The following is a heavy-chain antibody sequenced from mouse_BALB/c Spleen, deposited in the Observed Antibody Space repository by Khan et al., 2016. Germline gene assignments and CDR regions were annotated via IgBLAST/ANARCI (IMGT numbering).Heavy chain of an antibody. J-gene: IGHJ2*01. CDR2: IYPGDGDT. D-gene: IGHD1-1*01. Sequence: QVQLQQSGAELVRPGASVKLSCKASGYTFTSYWMQWVKQRPGQGLEWIGAIYPGDGDTRYTQTFKGKATLTADKSSSPAYMQLSSLASEDSAVYYCASYYGSSYDYFDYWGQGTTLTVSS. V-gene: IGHV1-87*01. CDR3: ASYYGSSYDYFDY. CDR1: GYTFTSYW.